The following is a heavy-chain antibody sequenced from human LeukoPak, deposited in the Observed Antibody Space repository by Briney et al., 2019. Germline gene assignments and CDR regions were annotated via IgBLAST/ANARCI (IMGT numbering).Heavy chain of an antibody. Sequence: GASVKVSCTASGYTFTSYGISWVRQAPGQGLEWMGWISAYNGNTNYAQKLQGRVTMTTDTSTSTAYMELRSLRSDDTAVYYCARAGYCSSTSCYAGGEVWFDPWGQGTLVTVSS. V-gene: IGHV1-18*01. CDR2: ISAYNGNT. CDR1: GYTFTSYG. CDR3: ARAGYCSSTSCYAGGEVWFDP. J-gene: IGHJ5*02. D-gene: IGHD2-2*01.